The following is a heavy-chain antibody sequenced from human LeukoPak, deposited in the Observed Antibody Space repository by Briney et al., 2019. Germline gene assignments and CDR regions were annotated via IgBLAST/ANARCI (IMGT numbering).Heavy chain of an antibody. Sequence: AGGSLRLSCAASGFTFSSYGMHWVRQAPGKGLEWVAFIRYDGSNKYYADSVKGRFTISRDNSKNTLYLQMNSLRAEDTAVYYCARDAGISSSWPLGWFDPWGQGTLVTVSS. V-gene: IGHV3-30*02. CDR3: ARDAGISSSWPLGWFDP. CDR1: GFTFSSYG. J-gene: IGHJ5*02. D-gene: IGHD6-13*01. CDR2: IRYDGSNK.